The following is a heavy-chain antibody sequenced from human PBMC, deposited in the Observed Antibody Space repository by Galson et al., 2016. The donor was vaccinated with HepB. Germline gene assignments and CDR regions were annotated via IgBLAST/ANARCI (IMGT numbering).Heavy chain of an antibody. CDR1: GFSVSGNY. CDR3: ARAPHDYGDYIYGVDV. V-gene: IGHV3-53*01. CDR2: IYSDGST. Sequence: SLRLSCAASGFSVSGNYMSWVRQAPGKGLEWLSVIYSDGSTSHIDSVKGRFTISNDKSKNTLYLQMNSLRVDDTAVYYCARAPHDYGDYIYGVDVWVQGTIGTVSS. D-gene: IGHD4-17*01. J-gene: IGHJ3*01.